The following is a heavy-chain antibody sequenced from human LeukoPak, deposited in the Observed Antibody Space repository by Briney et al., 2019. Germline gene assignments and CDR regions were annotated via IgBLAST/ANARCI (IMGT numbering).Heavy chain of an antibody. CDR2: INPTGGST. CDR3: ARDLDYYGSGSYYNGGNWFDP. Sequence: ASVKVSCKASEYTFTSYYMHWVRQAPGQGLEWMGLINPTGGSTGYAQKFQGRVTMTRDMSTSTDYMELSSLRSEDTAIYYCARDLDYYGSGSYYNGGNWFDPWGQGTLVTVSS. J-gene: IGHJ5*02. D-gene: IGHD3-10*01. CDR1: EYTFTSYY. V-gene: IGHV1-46*01.